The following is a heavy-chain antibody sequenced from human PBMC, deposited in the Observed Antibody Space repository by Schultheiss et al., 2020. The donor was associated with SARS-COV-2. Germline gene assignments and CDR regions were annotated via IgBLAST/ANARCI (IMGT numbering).Heavy chain of an antibody. Sequence: SETLSLTCAVYGGPFSNYAWTWIRQSPGKGLEWIGDINHRGSTNYNPSLRSRVTISVDTSKNQFSLKLNSVTAADTAVYYCTRGAPGYWGQGTLVTVS. CDR2: INHRGST. J-gene: IGHJ1*01. CDR1: GGPFSNYA. CDR3: TRGAPGY. V-gene: IGHV4-34*01.